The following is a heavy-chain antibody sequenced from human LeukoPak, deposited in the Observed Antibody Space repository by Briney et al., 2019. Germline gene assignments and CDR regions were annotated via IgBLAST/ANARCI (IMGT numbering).Heavy chain of an antibody. J-gene: IGHJ4*02. CDR3: ASLHDYLFGLNN. D-gene: IGHD3-3*01. CDR1: GGSISSYY. Sequence: NPSETLSLTCTVSGGSISSYYWSWIRQPPGKGLEWIGYIYYSGSTNYNPSLKSRVTISVDTSKNQFSLKLSSVTAADTAVYYCASLHDYLFGLNNWGQGTLVTVSS. V-gene: IGHV4-59*08. CDR2: IYYSGST.